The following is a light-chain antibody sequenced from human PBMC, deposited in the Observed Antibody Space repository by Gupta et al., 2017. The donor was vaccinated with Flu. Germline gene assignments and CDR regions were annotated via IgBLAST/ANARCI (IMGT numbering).Light chain of an antibody. CDR3: MIWHSSAVV. CDR2: YKSDSDK. V-gene: IGLV5-45*03. CDR1: SGINVGTYR. Sequence: QAVLTQPSSLSASPGASACPTCPLRSGINVGTYRIYWYQQKPGSPPQYLLRYKSDSDKQQGSGVPSRFSGSKDASANAGILLISGLQSEDEADYYCMIWHSSAVVFGGGTKLTVL. J-gene: IGLJ2*01.